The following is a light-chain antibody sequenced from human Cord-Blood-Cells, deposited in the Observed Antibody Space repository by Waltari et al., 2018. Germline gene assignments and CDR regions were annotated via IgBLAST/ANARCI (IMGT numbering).Light chain of an antibody. V-gene: IGLV3-19*01. J-gene: IGLJ2*01. CDR1: SIRSHY. CDR2: GKN. CDR3: NSRDSSGNHVV. Sequence: SSELTQDPAVFVALGHTIRITCHGKSIRSHYAAWYQQKPGHAPVLVINGKNNRPSGIPDRFSGSSSGNTASLTITGAQAEDEADYYCNSRDSSGNHVVFGGGTKLTVL.